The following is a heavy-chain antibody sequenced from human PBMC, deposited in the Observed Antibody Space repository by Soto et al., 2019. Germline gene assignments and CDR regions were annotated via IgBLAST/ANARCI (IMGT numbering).Heavy chain of an antibody. J-gene: IGHJ4*02. CDR2: IYTSGST. CDR1: GGSISSYY. V-gene: IGHV4-4*07. D-gene: IGHD3-10*01. Sequence: SSETLSLTCTVSGGSISSYYWSWIRQPAGKGLEWIGRIYTSGSTNYNPSLKSRVTMSVDTSKYQFSLKLSSVTAADTAVYYCARERGPGSGKAYFDYWGQGTLVTVSS. CDR3: ARERGPGSGKAYFDY.